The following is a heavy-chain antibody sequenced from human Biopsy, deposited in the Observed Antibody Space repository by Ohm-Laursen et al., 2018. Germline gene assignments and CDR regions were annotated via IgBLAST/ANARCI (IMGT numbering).Heavy chain of an antibody. Sequence: SLRLSCAASGSSFSDNYMDWVRQAPGKGLEWVGRIRDKANSYTTDYAASVKGRFTTSRDDSKNSLYLQMNSLKTEDTALYYCARAGRYCSGGGCYSWFDSWGQGTLVTVSS. J-gene: IGHJ5*01. CDR3: ARAGRYCSGGGCYSWFDS. D-gene: IGHD2-15*01. V-gene: IGHV3-72*01. CDR1: GSSFSDNY. CDR2: IRDKANSYTT.